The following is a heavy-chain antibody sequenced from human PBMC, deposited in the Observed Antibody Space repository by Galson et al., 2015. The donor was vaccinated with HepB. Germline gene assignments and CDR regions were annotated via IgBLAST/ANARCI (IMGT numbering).Heavy chain of an antibody. V-gene: IGHV3-9*01. D-gene: IGHD4-11*01. CDR3: AKGGMTTVTYYFDY. CDR1: GFTFDDYA. J-gene: IGHJ4*02. CDR2: ISWNSGSI. Sequence: SLRLSCAASGFTFDDYAMHWVRQAPGKGLEWVSGISWNSGSIGYADSVKGRFTISRDNAKNSLYLQMNSLRAEDTALYYCAKGGMTTVTYYFDYWGQGTLVTVSS.